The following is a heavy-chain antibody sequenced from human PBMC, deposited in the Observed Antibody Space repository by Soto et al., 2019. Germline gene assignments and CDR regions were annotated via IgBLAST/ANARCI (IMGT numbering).Heavy chain of an antibody. CDR1: GFTFSSYE. J-gene: IGHJ6*02. CDR2: ISSSGSTI. V-gene: IGHV3-48*03. CDR3: ARAPTYSYGMDV. D-gene: IGHD5-18*01. Sequence: AGGSLRLSCAASGFTFSSYEMNWVRQAPGKGLEWVSYISSSGSTIYYADSVKGRFTISRDNAKNSLYLQMNSLRAEDTAVYYCARAPTYSYGMDVWGQGTTVTVSS.